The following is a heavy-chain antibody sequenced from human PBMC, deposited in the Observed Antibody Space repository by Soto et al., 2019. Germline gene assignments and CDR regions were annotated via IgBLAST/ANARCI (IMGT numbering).Heavy chain of an antibody. Sequence: ASVKVSCKASGYTFTSYDINWVRQATGQGLEWMGWMNPNSGNTGYAQKFQGRVTMTRNTSISTAYMELSSLRSEDTAAYYCARAQIKQSFQLYGSYNWFDPWGQGTLVTVSS. CDR1: GYTFTSYD. V-gene: IGHV1-8*01. CDR2: MNPNSGNT. J-gene: IGHJ5*02. CDR3: ARAQIKQSFQLYGSYNWFDP. D-gene: IGHD2-8*01.